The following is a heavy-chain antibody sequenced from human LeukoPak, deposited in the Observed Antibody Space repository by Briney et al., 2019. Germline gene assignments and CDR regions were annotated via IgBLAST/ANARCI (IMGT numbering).Heavy chain of an antibody. CDR2: ITDSGGST. J-gene: IGHJ4*02. D-gene: IGHD3-16*01. CDR1: GFTFSSYA. Sequence: GGSLRLSCAASGFTFSSYAMSWVRLAPGKGLEWVSAITDSGGSTYYANSVKGRFTISRDNSKNTLYLQMNSLRAEDTAVYYCARGTWGSFDYWGQGALVTVSS. CDR3: ARGTWGSFDY. V-gene: IGHV3-23*01.